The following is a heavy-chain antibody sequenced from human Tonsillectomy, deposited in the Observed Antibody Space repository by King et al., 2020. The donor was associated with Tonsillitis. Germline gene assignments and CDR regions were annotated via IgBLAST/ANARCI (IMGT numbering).Heavy chain of an antibody. J-gene: IGHJ6*02. CDR3: AKDREYCSGGSCSYYYSYGMDV. Sequence: VQLVESGGGVVQPGGSLRLSCAASGFTFSKNGMHWVRQAPGKGLEWVAFLRYDGSNKYYADSVKGRFTISRDNSKNTLYLQMNSLRTEDTAVYYCAKDREYCSGGSCSYYYSYGMDVWGQGTTVTVSS. D-gene: IGHD2-15*01. CDR2: LRYDGSNK. CDR1: GFTFSKNG. V-gene: IGHV3-30*02.